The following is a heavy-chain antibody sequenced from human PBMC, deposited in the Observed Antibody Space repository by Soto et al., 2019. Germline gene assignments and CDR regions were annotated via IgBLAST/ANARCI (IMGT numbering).Heavy chain of an antibody. CDR2: IYHSGST. J-gene: IGHJ6*02. CDR3: ARLPGYYYGMDV. V-gene: IGHV4-30-2*01. CDR1: GGSISSGGYS. Sequence: SETLSLTCAVSGGSISSGGYSWSWIRQPPGKGLEWIGYIYHSGSTYYNPSLKSRVTISVDRSKNQFSLKLSSVTAADTAVYYCARLPGYYYGMDVWGQGTTVTVSS.